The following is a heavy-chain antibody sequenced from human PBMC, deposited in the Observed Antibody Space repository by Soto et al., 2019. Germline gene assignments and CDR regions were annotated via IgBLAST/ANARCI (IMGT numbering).Heavy chain of an antibody. CDR2: ISWNSGSI. Sequence: EVQLVESGGGLVQPGRSMRLSCAASGFTFDDYAMHWVRQAPGKGLEWVSGISWNSGSIGYADSVQGRFTISRDNAKNSLSLQMNGLRAEDTALYYCAKDSMVRGPDESYYHYYYMDVWGKGTTVTVSS. CDR1: GFTFDDYA. CDR3: AKDSMVRGPDESYYHYYYMDV. V-gene: IGHV3-9*01. J-gene: IGHJ6*03. D-gene: IGHD3-10*01.